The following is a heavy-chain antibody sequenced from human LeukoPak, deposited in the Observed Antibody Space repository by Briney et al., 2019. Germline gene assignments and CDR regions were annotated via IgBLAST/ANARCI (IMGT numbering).Heavy chain of an antibody. CDR1: VGSFSGYY. J-gene: IGHJ1*01. Sequence: SQTLSLTCAVYVGSFSGYYWSWIRQPPGKGLEWIGEINHSGSTNYNPSLKSRVTISVDTSNNQCSLGLTSVAAADTAVYYCARSSYGGNSRGIGRIVYFQHWGQGTLVTVSS. CDR2: INHSGST. D-gene: IGHD4-23*01. V-gene: IGHV4-34*01. CDR3: ARSSYGGNSRGIGRIVYFQH.